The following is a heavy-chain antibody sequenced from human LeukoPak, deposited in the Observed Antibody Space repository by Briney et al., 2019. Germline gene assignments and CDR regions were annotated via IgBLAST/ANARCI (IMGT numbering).Heavy chain of an antibody. D-gene: IGHD1-26*01. V-gene: IGHV3-30*18. CDR1: GFSFSGYG. CDR2: ISHDASDE. Sequence: GGSPRLSCTASGFSFSGYGMHWVRQAPGKGLEWLAVISHDASDEYYADSVKGRFTISRDNAKNMIYLQMISLRAEDTAVYYCVKALVGQTSGYWGQGTRVTVST. J-gene: IGHJ4*02. CDR3: VKALVGQTSGY.